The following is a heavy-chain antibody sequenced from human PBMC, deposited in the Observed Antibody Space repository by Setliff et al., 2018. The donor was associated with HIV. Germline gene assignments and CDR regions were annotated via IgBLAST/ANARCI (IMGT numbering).Heavy chain of an antibody. CDR3: ARHRKDDYFLTAYFDS. CDR2: IYHVGRA. Sequence: PSETLSLTCTISNYSISSGHYWGWIRQSPGKGLEWIGNIYHVGRAFYSPSLESRVSISVDTSKNQFSLTLTSVTATDTAVYYCARHRKDDYFLTAYFDSLGQGALVTVSS. D-gene: IGHD4-17*01. CDR1: NYSISSGHY. V-gene: IGHV4-38-2*02. J-gene: IGHJ4*02.